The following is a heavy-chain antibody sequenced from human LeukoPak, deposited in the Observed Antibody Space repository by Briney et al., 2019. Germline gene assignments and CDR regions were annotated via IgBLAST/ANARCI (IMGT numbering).Heavy chain of an antibody. V-gene: IGHV1-8*01. CDR1: GYTFTGYD. D-gene: IGHD6-13*01. J-gene: IGHJ4*02. CDR2: MNPNSGNT. Sequence: ASVKVSCKASGYTFTGYDINWVRQATGQGLEWMGWMNPNSGNTGYAQKFQGRVTMTRNTFISTAYMELSSLRSEDTAVYYCARGIAAAGTGSYFDYWGQGTLVTVSS. CDR3: ARGIAAAGTGSYFDY.